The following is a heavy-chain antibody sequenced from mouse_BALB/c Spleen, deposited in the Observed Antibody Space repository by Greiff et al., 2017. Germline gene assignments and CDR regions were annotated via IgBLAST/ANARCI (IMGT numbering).Heavy chain of an antibody. V-gene: IGHV1-69*02. CDR1: GYTFTSYW. Sequence: QVQLQQPGAELVRPGASVKLSCKASGYTFTSYWINWVKQRPGQGLEWIGNIYPSDSYTNYNQKFKDKATLTVDKSSSTAYMQLSSPTSEDSAVYYCTRDGYGYWYFDVWGAGTTVTVSS. CDR2: IYPSDSYT. D-gene: IGHD2-2*01. CDR3: TRDGYGYWYFDV. J-gene: IGHJ1*01.